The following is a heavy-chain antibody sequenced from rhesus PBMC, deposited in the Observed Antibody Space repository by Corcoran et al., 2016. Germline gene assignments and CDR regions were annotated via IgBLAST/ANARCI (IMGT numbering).Heavy chain of an antibody. Sequence: QVQLQESGPAVVKPSETLSLTCAVSGGSISSSYWSWIRQAPGKGLEWIGYIYGSGSSTNYNPSLNSRVTLSVDTSKNQLSLKLSSVTTADTAVYYCARGRISGSRWGQGVLVTVSS. V-gene: IGHV4S11*01. D-gene: IGHD2-21*01. J-gene: IGHJ4*01. CDR3: ARGRISGSR. CDR2: IYGSGSST. CDR1: GGSISSSY.